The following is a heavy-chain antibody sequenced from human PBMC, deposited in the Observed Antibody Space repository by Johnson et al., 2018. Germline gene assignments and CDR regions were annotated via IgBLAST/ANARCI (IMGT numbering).Heavy chain of an antibody. J-gene: IGHJ1*01. D-gene: IGHD6-13*01. CDR2: ITQDGSEK. V-gene: IGHV3-7*01. CDR3: ARARAAALLQH. CDR1: GFTFSSYW. Sequence: EVQLLESGGGLVQXGGSXRLXCAASGFTFSSYWMSWVRQAPGKGLEWVAKITQDGSEKYYVASVKGRFTISRDNSKNTRYLQMNSLRAEDTAVYYCARARAAALLQHWGQGTLVTVSS.